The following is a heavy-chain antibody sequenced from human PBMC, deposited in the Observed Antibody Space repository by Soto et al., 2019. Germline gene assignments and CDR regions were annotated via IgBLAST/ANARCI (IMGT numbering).Heavy chain of an antibody. CDR3: AKDGPPYYDFWSGYSQLGFLNDY. CDR2: ISGSGGST. D-gene: IGHD3-3*01. V-gene: IGHV3-23*01. J-gene: IGHJ4*02. Sequence: GGSLRLSCAASGFTFSSYAMSWVRQAPGKGLEWVSAISGSGGSTYYADSVKGRFTISRDNSKNTLYLQMNSLRAEDTAVYYCAKDGPPYYDFWSGYSQLGFLNDYWGQGTLVTVSS. CDR1: GFTFSSYA.